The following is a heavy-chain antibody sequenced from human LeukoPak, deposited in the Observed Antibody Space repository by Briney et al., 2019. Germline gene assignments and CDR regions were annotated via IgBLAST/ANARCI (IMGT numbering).Heavy chain of an antibody. CDR3: ARHAGLFGGPYYYSYMAV. CDR1: DDSIISSSYY. Sequence: PSETLSLPCTVSDDSIISSSYYWGWIRQPPGKGLDWIGTIYYSGSTYYNPSLRSRVTVSLDTSKNQFSLNLDSVTAVDTAVYYCARHAGLFGGPYYYSYMAVWGKGTTVTVSS. J-gene: IGHJ6*03. D-gene: IGHD2-21*01. CDR2: IYYSGST. V-gene: IGHV4-39*01.